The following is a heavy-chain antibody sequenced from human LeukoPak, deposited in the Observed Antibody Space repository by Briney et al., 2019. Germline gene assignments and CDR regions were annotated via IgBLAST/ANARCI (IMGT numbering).Heavy chain of an antibody. Sequence: SETLSLTCTVSGGSIGSYYWSWIRQPPGKGLEWIGYIYYSGSTNYNPSLKSRVTISVDTSKNQFSLKLSSVTAADTAVYYCARGVSGWYHFDYWGQGTLVTVSS. J-gene: IGHJ4*02. CDR3: ARGVSGWYHFDY. CDR1: GGSIGSYY. CDR2: IYYSGST. D-gene: IGHD6-19*01. V-gene: IGHV4-59*01.